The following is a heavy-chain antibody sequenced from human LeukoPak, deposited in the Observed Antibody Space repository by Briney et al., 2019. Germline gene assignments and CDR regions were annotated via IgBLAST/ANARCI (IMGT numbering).Heavy chain of an antibody. J-gene: IGHJ6*02. CDR2: MSHTGAT. V-gene: IGHV4-39*07. CDR1: GGSISSSSYY. CDR3: ARGLHYNILTGGMDV. Sequence: SETLSLTCTVSGGSISSSSYYWSWIRQSPEKGLEWIGEMSHTGATNYNPSLKSRVTVSVDTSKKQFSLNLRSVTAADTAVYYCARGLHYNILTGGMDVWGQGTTVIVSS. D-gene: IGHD3-9*01.